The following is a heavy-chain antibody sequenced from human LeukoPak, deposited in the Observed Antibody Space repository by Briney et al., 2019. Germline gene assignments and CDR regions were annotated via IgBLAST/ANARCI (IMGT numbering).Heavy chain of an antibody. J-gene: IGHJ4*02. CDR1: GFTFSNYS. Sequence: GGSLRLSCEASGFTFSNYSMNWVRQAPGKGLEWVSYIRSSSTTIYYADSVKGRFTISRDNAKNTLYLQMNSLRAEDTAVYYCARGGWFGEYGWGQGTLVTVSS. CDR3: ARGGWFGEYG. CDR2: IRSSSTTI. V-gene: IGHV3-48*04. D-gene: IGHD3-10*01.